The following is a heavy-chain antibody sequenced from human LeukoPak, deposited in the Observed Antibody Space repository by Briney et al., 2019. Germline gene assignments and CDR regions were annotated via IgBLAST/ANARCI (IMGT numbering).Heavy chain of an antibody. V-gene: IGHV3-11*01. CDR1: GFTFSDYY. J-gene: IGHJ6*02. Sequence: GGSLRLSCAASGFTFSDYYMTWIRQVPGKGLEWVSYISGVADVIYYADSVKGRFTISRDNAKSSVYLQMNSLRAEDTALYYCARGGAHGMDVWGQGTTVIVSS. CDR3: ARGGAHGMDV. CDR2: ISGVADVI. D-gene: IGHD1-26*01.